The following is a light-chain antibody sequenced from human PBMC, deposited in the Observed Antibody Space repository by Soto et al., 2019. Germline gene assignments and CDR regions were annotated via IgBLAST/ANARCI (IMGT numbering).Light chain of an antibody. CDR1: SSDVGSSDL. CDR3: CSYGRGDKSVI. V-gene: IGLV2-23*01. CDR2: EGA. Sequence: QSALTQPASVSGSPGQSITISCTGTSSDVGSSDLVTWYQQHPGKVPKLIIYEGAKRPSGISNRFSGSKSGNTASLTISGLQAEDEAQYYCCSYGRGDKSVIFGGGTKVTVL. J-gene: IGLJ2*01.